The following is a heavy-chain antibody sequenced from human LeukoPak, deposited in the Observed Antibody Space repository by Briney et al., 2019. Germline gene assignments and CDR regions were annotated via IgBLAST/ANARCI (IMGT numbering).Heavy chain of an antibody. V-gene: IGHV4-34*01. D-gene: IGHD1-1*01. CDR1: TGSISGYY. CDR2: INHSEST. J-gene: IGHJ6*04. CDR3: ARGLSPNWRQALCGMDV. Sequence: SEKLSCNCSGYTGSISGYYWSWIRQPQEKGLEWSGEINHSESTNYNPYLKGRVPVSVDTSKLQFARKLSSVPAADTGVYYCARGLSPNWRQALCGMDVWGEGTTVTVSS.